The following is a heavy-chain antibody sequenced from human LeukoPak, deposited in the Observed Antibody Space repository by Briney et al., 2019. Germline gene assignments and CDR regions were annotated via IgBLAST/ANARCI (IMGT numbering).Heavy chain of an antibody. CDR1: GYTFTGYY. CDR2: INPNSGGT. J-gene: IGHJ4*02. CDR3: AREDYGGIYYFDY. D-gene: IGHD4-23*01. Sequence: ASVKVTCKGSGYTFTGYYMHWVRQPPGPGLERMGWINPNSGGTNYAQKFQGRVTMTRDTSISTAYMELSRLRSDDTAVYYCAREDYGGIYYFDYWGQGTLVTVSS. V-gene: IGHV1-2*02.